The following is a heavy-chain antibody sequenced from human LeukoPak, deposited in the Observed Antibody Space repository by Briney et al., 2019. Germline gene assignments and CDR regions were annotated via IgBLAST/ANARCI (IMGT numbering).Heavy chain of an antibody. CDR3: ASRGYSYGYVSYYGMDV. V-gene: IGHV1-8*01. CDR1: GYTFTSYD. J-gene: IGHJ6*02. CDR2: MNPNSGNT. Sequence: ASVKVSCKASGYTFTSYDINWVRQATGQGLEWMGWMNPNSGNTGYAQKFQGRVTMTRNTSISTAYMELSSLRSGDTAVYYCASRGYSYGYVSYYGMDVWGQGTTVTVSS. D-gene: IGHD5-18*01.